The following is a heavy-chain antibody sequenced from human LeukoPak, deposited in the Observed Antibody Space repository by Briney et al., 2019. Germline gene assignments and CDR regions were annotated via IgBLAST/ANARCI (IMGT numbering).Heavy chain of an antibody. D-gene: IGHD5-24*01. Sequence: SETLSLTCTVSGGSISTYYWTWIRQPPGKALEWIGSIYYGGSTYYNPSLKSRVTMSVDTSKNQFSLKLSSVTAADTAVYYCARHPVIWPQYPSWGQGTLVTVSS. J-gene: IGHJ5*02. CDR2: IYYGGST. CDR1: GGSISTYY. CDR3: ARHPVIWPQYPS. V-gene: IGHV4-59*04.